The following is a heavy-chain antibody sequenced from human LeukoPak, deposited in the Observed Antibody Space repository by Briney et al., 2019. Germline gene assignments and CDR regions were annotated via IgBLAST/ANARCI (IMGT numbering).Heavy chain of an antibody. D-gene: IGHD3-22*01. CDR3: ARASGYYLPYFDY. CDR1: GYTFTGYY. V-gene: IGHV1-2*02. CDR2: INPNSGGT. J-gene: IGHJ4*02. Sequence: ASVKVSCKASGYTFTGYYMHWVRQAPGQGLEWMGWINPNSGGTNYAQKFQGRVTMTTDTSTSTAYMELRSLRSDDTAVYYCARASGYYLPYFDYWGQGTLVTVSS.